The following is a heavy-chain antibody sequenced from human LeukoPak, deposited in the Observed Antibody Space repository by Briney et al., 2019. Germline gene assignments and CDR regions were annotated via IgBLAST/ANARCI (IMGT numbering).Heavy chain of an antibody. D-gene: IGHD2-8*01. V-gene: IGHV3-49*04. CDR3: TRGTWDF. J-gene: IGHJ4*02. CDR2: IKTSAGTT. Sequence: PGGSLRLSCAASGFTFSMNWMNWVRQAPGKGLQWIAFIKTSAGTTEYAASVNGRFIISRDDSNNTAYLQMNSLESEDSGVYYCTRGTWDFGGQGTLVTVSS. CDR1: GFTFSMNW.